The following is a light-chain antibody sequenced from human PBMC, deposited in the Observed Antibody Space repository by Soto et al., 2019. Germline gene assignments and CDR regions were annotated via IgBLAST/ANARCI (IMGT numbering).Light chain of an antibody. CDR3: SSYAGTYSYV. Sequence: SYFGGYNYVSWYQQHPGTAPKLIIFGVSKRPSGVPDRFSGSKSGNTASLSISGLQAEDEADYYCSSYAGTYSYVLGTGTKVTVL. J-gene: IGLJ1*01. V-gene: IGLV2-11*01. CDR1: SYFGGYNY. CDR2: GVS.